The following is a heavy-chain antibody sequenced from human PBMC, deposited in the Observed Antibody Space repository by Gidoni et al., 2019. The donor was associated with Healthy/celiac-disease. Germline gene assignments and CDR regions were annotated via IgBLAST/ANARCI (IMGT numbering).Heavy chain of an antibody. V-gene: IGHV3-33*01. CDR1: GFTFSSYG. Sequence: QVQLVEPGGGVVQPGRSLRLSCAASGFTFSSYGMHWVRQAPGKGLEWVAVIWYDGSNKYYADSVKGRFTISRDNSKNTLYLQMNSLRAEDTAVYYCATGIYSSGWRSAFDIWGQGTMVTVSS. J-gene: IGHJ3*02. CDR3: ATGIYSSGWRSAFDI. CDR2: IWYDGSNK. D-gene: IGHD6-19*01.